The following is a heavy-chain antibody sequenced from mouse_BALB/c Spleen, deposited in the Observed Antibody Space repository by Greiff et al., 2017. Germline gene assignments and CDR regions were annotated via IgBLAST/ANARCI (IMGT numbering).Heavy chain of an antibody. CDR1: GFTFSSYG. V-gene: IGHV5-6*02. Sequence: EVKLVESGGDLVKPGGSLKLSCAASGFTFSSYGMSWVRQTPDKRLEWVATISSGGSYTYYPDSVKGRFTISRDNAKNTLYLQMSSLKSEDTAMYYCARRTGTGVFDYWGQGTTLTVSS. CDR2: ISSGGSYT. CDR3: ARRTGTGVFDY. D-gene: IGHD4-1*01. J-gene: IGHJ2*01.